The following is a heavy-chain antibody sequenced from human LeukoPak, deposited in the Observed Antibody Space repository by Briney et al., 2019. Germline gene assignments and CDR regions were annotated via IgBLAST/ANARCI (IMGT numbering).Heavy chain of an antibody. CDR3: ASFLSRIYNWFDP. J-gene: IGHJ5*02. CDR1: GGSISSYY. CDR2: IYYSGNT. Sequence: SETLSLTCTVSGGSISSYYWSWIRQPPGKGLEWIGYIYYSGNTNYNPSLKSRVIISVDTSKNQFSLKLSSVTAADTAVYYCASFLSRIYNWFDPWGQGTLVTVSS. D-gene: IGHD3-16*02. V-gene: IGHV4-59*01.